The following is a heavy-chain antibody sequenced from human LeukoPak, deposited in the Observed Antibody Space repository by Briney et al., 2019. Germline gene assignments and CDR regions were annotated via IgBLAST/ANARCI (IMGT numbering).Heavy chain of an antibody. CDR2: ISSSGTTI. V-gene: IGHV3-48*03. Sequence: GGSLRLSCVASGITLSSAEMNRVRQAPGKGLEWISYISSSGTTIHYADSVKGRFTVSRDNGEHSLYLQMSSLRAEDTAVYYCARDRGIFTRYYYAMDVWGQGTTVTVSS. D-gene: IGHD2-15*01. CDR1: GITLSSAE. J-gene: IGHJ6*02. CDR3: ARDRGIFTRYYYAMDV.